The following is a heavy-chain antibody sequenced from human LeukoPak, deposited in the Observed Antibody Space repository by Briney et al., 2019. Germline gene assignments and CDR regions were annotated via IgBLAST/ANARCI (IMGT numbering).Heavy chain of an antibody. CDR1: GYTFTSYG. D-gene: IGHD3-10*01. CDR2: ISAYNGNT. J-gene: IGHJ6*03. V-gene: IGHV1-18*01. CDR3: ARAHRGDPYYYMDV. Sequence: GASVKVSCKASGYTFTSYGISWVRQAPGQGLEWMGWISAYNGNTNYAQKLQGRVTMTTDTSTSTAYMELRSLRSDDTAVYYCARAHRGDPYYYMDVWGKGTTVTVSS.